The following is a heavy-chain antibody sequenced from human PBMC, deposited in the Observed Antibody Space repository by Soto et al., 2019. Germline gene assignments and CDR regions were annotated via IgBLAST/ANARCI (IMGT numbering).Heavy chain of an antibody. CDR2: INPSGGST. Sequence: GLEWMGIINPSGGSTSYAQKFQGRVTMTRDTSTSTVYMELSSLRSEDTAVYYCARAMITFGGVIVSTLDFCGQGTLVTVSS. CDR3: ARAMITFGGVIVSTLDF. J-gene: IGHJ4*02. D-gene: IGHD3-16*02. V-gene: IGHV1-46*01.